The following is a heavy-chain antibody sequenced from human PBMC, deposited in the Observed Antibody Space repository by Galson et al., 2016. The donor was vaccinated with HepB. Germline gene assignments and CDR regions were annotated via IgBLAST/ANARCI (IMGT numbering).Heavy chain of an antibody. J-gene: IGHJ6*02. V-gene: IGHV3-48*01. CDR1: GFTFSNYN. CDR3: SKWWPDVVFSGGPTIPELYGMDV. D-gene: IGHD2-8*01. Sequence: SLRLSCAASGFTFSNYNMNWVRQAPGKGLEWLSYISSSKTIYYADSVKGRFTISRHNSKNTLYLQMNSLRADDTAVYYYSKWWPDVVFSGGPTIPELYGMDVWGQGTTVIVSS. CDR2: ISSSKTI.